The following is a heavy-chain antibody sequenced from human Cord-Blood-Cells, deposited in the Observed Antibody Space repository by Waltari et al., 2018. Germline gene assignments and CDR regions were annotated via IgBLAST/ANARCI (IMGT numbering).Heavy chain of an antibody. J-gene: IGHJ5*02. CDR2: IIPIFGTA. CDR1: GGTSRSYA. Sequence: QVQLVQSGAAVKKPGSPVKVSCKASGGTSRSYAISWVRPAPGQGLEWMGGIIPIFGTANYAQKFQGRVTITADESTSTAYMELSSLRSEDTAVYYCARDRIAAAGTSNWFDPWGQGTLVTVSS. D-gene: IGHD6-13*01. CDR3: ARDRIAAAGTSNWFDP. V-gene: IGHV1-69*01.